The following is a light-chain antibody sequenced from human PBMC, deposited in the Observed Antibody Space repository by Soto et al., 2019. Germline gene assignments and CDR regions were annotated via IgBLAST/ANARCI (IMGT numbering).Light chain of an antibody. CDR1: SSNVGKNF. CDR2: DNQ. Sequence: QYVLTQPPSVSAAPGQKVTISCSGSSSNVGKNFVSWYQHVPGKAPKLLIYDNQKRPSGIPDRFSASKSGTSATLDITGLHTGDEADYYCGTWDSSLTIGVIFGGGTKLTVL. CDR3: GTWDSSLTIGVI. J-gene: IGLJ2*01. V-gene: IGLV1-51*01.